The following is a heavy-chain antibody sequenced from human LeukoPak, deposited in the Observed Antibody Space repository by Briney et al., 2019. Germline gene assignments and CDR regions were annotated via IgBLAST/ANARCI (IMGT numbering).Heavy chain of an antibody. CDR3: AKALSLNGNYFDY. D-gene: IGHD3-16*01. CDR1: GFTFSSYA. CDR2: ISGSGGST. V-gene: IGHV3-23*01. Sequence: GGSLRLSCAASGFTFSSYAMSWVRPAPGKGLEWVSAISGSGGSTYYADSVKGRFTISRDNSKNTLYLQMNSLRAEDTAVYYCAKALSLNGNYFDYWGQGTLVTVSS. J-gene: IGHJ4*02.